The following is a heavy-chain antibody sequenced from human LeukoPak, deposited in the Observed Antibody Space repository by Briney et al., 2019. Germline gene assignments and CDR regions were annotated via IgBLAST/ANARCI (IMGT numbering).Heavy chain of an antibody. CDR3: AREKAITGTSSGNGSGSYLDY. D-gene: IGHD3-10*01. CDR1: GGSFSGYY. Sequence: PSETLSLTCAVYGGSFSGYYWSWIRQPPGKGLEWIGEINHSGSTNYNPSLKSRVTISVDTSKNQFSLKLSSVTAADTAVHYCAREKAITGTSSGNGSGSYLDYWGQGTLVTVSS. V-gene: IGHV4-34*01. J-gene: IGHJ4*02. CDR2: INHSGST.